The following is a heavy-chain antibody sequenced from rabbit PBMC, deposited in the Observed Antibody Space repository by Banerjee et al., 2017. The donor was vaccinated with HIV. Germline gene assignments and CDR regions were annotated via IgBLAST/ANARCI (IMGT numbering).Heavy chain of an antibody. CDR2: TYTTSGST. V-gene: IGHV1S43*01. D-gene: IGHD4-1*01. Sequence: QEQLEESGGGLVKPEGSLTLTCKASGFSFSNKYVMCWVRQAPGKGLELIACTYTTSGSTWYPSWVNGRFTISRSTSLNTVDLKMTSLTAADTATYFCARDLAGVIGWNFDLWGPGTLVTVS. J-gene: IGHJ4*01. CDR1: GFSFSNKYV. CDR3: ARDLAGVIGWNFDL.